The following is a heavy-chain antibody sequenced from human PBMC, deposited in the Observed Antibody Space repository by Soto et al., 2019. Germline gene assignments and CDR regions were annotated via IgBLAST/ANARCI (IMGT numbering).Heavy chain of an antibody. CDR3: TRHYAGIQASGNGNYDF. D-gene: IGHD6-13*01. CDR2: IKTRPNRETT. Sequence: GGSLRLSCVGSGFTFGDLAGSWVRQAPGKGLEWVGLIKTRPNRETTQYAASVQGRFAISRDDSRSIVYLQMNILTADDTAVYYFTRHYAGIQASGNGNYDFWGRGTLVTVSS. CDR1: GFTFGDLA. V-gene: IGHV3-49*04. J-gene: IGHJ4*02.